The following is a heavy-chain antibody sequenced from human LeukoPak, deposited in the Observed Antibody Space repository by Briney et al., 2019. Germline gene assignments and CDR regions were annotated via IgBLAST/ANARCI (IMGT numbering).Heavy chain of an antibody. CDR1: GGSISSGSYY. CDR2: IYTSGST. J-gene: IGHJ4*02. V-gene: IGHV4-61*02. CDR3: ARKEYFDY. Sequence: PSETLSLTCTVSGGSISSGSYYWSWIRQPAGKGLEWIGRIYTSGSTNYNPSLKSRVTISVDTSKNQFSLKLSSVTAADTAVYYCARKEYFDYWGQGTLVTVSS.